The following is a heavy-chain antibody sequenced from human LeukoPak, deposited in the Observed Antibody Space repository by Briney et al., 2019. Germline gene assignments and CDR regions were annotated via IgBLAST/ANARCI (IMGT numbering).Heavy chain of an antibody. CDR3: ARVDDLDAFDT. V-gene: IGHV3-30*04. Sequence: GGSLRLSCAASGFTFSSYAMHWVRQAPGKGLDWVAVIADDGSNKYYAGSVKGQFTISRDNSNNTLFLQMNSLRAEDTAVYYCARVDDLDAFDTWGQGTMVTVSS. D-gene: IGHD2-2*03. CDR1: GFTFSSYA. CDR2: IADDGSNK. J-gene: IGHJ3*02.